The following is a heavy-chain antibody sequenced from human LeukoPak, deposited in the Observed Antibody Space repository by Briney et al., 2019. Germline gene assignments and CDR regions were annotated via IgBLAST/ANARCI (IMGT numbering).Heavy chain of an antibody. Sequence: LQTLSLTCTVSGGSISSYYWSWIRQPPGHGLEWIGYIYYSGSTNYHSSLKSRVTISVDTSKNQFSLKLSSVTAADTAVYYCARVSGSYMDWGRGTLVTVSS. D-gene: IGHD1-26*01. J-gene: IGHJ4*02. CDR1: GGSISSYY. V-gene: IGHV4-59*01. CDR2: IYYSGST. CDR3: ARVSGSYMD.